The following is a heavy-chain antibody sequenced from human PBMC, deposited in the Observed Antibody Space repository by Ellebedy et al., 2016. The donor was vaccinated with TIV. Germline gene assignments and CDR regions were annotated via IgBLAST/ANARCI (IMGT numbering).Heavy chain of an antibody. CDR2: IYYSGSN. CDR1: GYSISSNYW. CDR3: ARKIAAGDRWYFDL. Sequence: MPSETLSLTCDVSGYSISSNYWWGWIRQSPGKGLEWIGYIYYSGSNHYNPSLKSRVTISVDTSKNQFSLNLNSVTAVDTAVYYCARKIAAGDRWYFDLWGRGTLVTVSS. V-gene: IGHV4-28*01. J-gene: IGHJ2*01. D-gene: IGHD6-13*01.